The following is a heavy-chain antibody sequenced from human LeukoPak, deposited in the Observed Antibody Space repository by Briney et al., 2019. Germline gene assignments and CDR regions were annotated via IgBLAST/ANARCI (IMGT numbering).Heavy chain of an antibody. Sequence: ASVKVSCKVSGYTLTELSMHWVRQAPGKGLEWMGGFDPEDGETIYAQKFQVRVTMTEDTSTDTAYMEPRSLRSEDTAVYYCATGYCSSTSCYLHWFDPWGQGTLVTVSS. CDR1: GYTLTELS. J-gene: IGHJ5*02. CDR2: FDPEDGET. CDR3: ATGYCSSTSCYLHWFDP. V-gene: IGHV1-24*01. D-gene: IGHD2-2*01.